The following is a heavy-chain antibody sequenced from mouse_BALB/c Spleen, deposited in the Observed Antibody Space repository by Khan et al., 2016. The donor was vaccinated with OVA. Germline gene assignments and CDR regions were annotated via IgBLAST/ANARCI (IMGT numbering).Heavy chain of an antibody. CDR2: IRYDGDS. D-gene: IGHD3-1*01. CDR1: GYSITSGYS. Sequence: EVQLQESGPGLVKPSQSLSLTCSVTGYSITSGYSWNWIRQFPGNKLEWMGYIRYDGDSNYNPSLQNRISITRDTSKNRFFLQLNSSIPEDTATYYSAGGGSSGPACFASWGQGTLVTVSA. V-gene: IGHV3-6*02. CDR3: AGGGSSGPACFAS. J-gene: IGHJ3*01.